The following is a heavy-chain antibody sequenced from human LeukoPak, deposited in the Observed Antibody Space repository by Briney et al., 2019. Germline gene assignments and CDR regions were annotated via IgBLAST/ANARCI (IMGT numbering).Heavy chain of an antibody. D-gene: IGHD3-22*01. CDR3: AAEDDYYDSSGSDAFDI. Sequence: SVKVSCKASGFTFTSSAMQWVRQARGQRLEWIGWIVVGSGNTNYAQKFQERVTITRDMSTSTAYMELSGLRSEDTAVYYCAAEDDYYDSSGSDAFDIWGQGTMVTVSS. CDR2: IVVGSGNT. J-gene: IGHJ3*02. CDR1: GFTFTSSA. V-gene: IGHV1-58*02.